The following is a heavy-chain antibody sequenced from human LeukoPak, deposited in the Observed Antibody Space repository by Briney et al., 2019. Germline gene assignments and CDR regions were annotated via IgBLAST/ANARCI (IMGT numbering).Heavy chain of an antibody. J-gene: IGHJ4*02. CDR1: GFTFSSYA. D-gene: IGHD2-8*01. V-gene: IGHV3-23*01. CDR2: ISGSGATT. CDR3: ARDPPAVSINTYA. Sequence: PGGSLRLSCEASGFTFSSYAMNWVRQAPGKGLEWVSSISGSGATTSYAASVEGRFTISRDISKNTLYLQMNSLRAEDTAVYYCARDPPAVSINTYAWGQGTLVTVSS.